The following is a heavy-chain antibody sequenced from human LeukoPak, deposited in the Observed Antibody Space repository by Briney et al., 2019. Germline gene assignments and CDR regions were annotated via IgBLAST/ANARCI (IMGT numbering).Heavy chain of an antibody. CDR2: ISYNGGKT. J-gene: IGHJ4*02. V-gene: IGHV3-9*01. Sequence: GGSLRLSCAASGFTFDDCAMHWVRQVPGKGLEWVSGISYNGGKTGYADSVKGRFTISRDNAENSLHLHMNNLRPEDTAFYYCVKDSWDLYYYDSSGYFDYWGQGILVTVSS. CDR1: GFTFDDCA. D-gene: IGHD3-22*01. CDR3: VKDSWDLYYYDSSGYFDY.